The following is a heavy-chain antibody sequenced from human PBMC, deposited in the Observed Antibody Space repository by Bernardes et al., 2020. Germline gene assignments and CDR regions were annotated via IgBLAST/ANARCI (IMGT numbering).Heavy chain of an antibody. CDR2: ISYDGSNK. Sequence: GGSLRLSCAASGFIFNSYAMHWVRQAPGKGLEWVAVISYDGSNKYYADSVKGRFTISRDTSKNTLYLQMNSLRTEDTAVYYCARGVRDIVVVPAASSFDYWGQGTLVTVSP. V-gene: IGHV3-30*01. J-gene: IGHJ4*02. D-gene: IGHD2-2*01. CDR3: ARGVRDIVVVPAASSFDY. CDR1: GFIFNSYA.